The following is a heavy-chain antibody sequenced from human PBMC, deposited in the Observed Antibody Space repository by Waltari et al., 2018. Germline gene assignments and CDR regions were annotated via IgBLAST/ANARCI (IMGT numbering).Heavy chain of an antibody. D-gene: IGHD3-22*01. CDR2: IYHSGST. Sequence: QVQLQESGPGLVKPSETLSLTCAVSGYSISSGYYWGWIRQPPGKGLEWIGSIYHSGSTYYNPSLKSRVTISVDTSKNQFSLKLSSVTAADTAVYYCARGGGSSGYYGYWGQGTLVTVSS. V-gene: IGHV4-38-2*01. J-gene: IGHJ4*02. CDR1: GYSISSGYY. CDR3: ARGGGSSGYYGY.